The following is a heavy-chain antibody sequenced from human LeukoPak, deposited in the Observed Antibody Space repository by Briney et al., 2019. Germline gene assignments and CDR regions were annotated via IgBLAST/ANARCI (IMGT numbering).Heavy chain of an antibody. CDR2: IYYSGST. V-gene: IGHV4-59*08. CDR3: ARNHGVTIPGV. J-gene: IGHJ6*02. CDR1: GGSISSYY. Sequence: SETLSLTCTVSGGSISSYYWSWIRQPPGKGLEWIGYIYYSGSTNYNPSLKSRVTISVDTSKNQFSLKLSSVTAADTAVYYCARNHGVTIPGVWGQGTTVTVSS. D-gene: IGHD3-3*01.